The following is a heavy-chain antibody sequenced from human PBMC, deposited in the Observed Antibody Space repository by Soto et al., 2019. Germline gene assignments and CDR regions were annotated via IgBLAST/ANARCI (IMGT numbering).Heavy chain of an antibody. CDR3: AKEGGLSGSYYISSSYYFDY. CDR1: GFTFSSDL. V-gene: IGHV3-7*01. J-gene: IGHJ4*02. Sequence: GGSLRLSCATSGFTFSSDLMSWVRQAPGKGLEWVANIKQDGSNTYYADSVKGRFTISRDNSKNTLYLQMNSLRAEDTSVYYCAKEGGLSGSYYISSSYYFDYWGQGTLVTVSS. CDR2: IKQDGSNT. D-gene: IGHD1-26*01.